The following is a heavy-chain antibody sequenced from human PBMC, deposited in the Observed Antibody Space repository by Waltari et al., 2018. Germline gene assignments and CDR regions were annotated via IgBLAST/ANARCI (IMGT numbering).Heavy chain of an antibody. CDR3: ARDGDCTGGVCYTSR. D-gene: IGHD2-8*02. J-gene: IGHJ4*02. CDR1: GGSISSSSYY. Sequence: QLQLQESGPGLVKPSETLSLTCTVSGGSISSSSYYWGWIRQPPGKGLEWIGSIYYSGSTYYNPSLKTRLTRSVDTSKNQFSLKLSAVTAADTAVYYCARDGDCTGGVCYTSRWGQGTLVTVSS. V-gene: IGHV4-39*07. CDR2: IYYSGST.